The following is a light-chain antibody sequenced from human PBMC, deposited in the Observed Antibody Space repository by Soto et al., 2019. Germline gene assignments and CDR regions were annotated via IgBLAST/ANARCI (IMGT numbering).Light chain of an antibody. CDR2: GAS. Sequence: EIVLTHSPGTLSLSPEERATLSCRASQSVSSSYLAWYQQKPGQAPSLLIYGASKRATGIPDRFSGSGSGTDFTLTISRLEPEDFAVYYCQQFGNSPWTFGQGTKVEIK. V-gene: IGKV3-20*01. CDR1: QSVSSSY. J-gene: IGKJ1*01. CDR3: QQFGNSPWT.